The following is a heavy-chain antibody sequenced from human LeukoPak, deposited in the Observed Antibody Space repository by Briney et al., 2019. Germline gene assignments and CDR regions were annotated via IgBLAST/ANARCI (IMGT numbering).Heavy chain of an antibody. CDR1: GFTFSSYW. CDR2: IKQDGSEK. CDR3: AGGFVRYFDCLLYHFDY. J-gene: IGHJ4*02. Sequence: GGSLRLSCAASGFTFSSYWMSWVRQAPGKGLEWVANIKQDGSEKYYVDSVKGRFTISRDNAKNSLYLQMNSLRAEDTAVYYCAGGFVRYFDCLLYHFDYWGQGTLVTVSS. D-gene: IGHD3-9*01. V-gene: IGHV3-7*04.